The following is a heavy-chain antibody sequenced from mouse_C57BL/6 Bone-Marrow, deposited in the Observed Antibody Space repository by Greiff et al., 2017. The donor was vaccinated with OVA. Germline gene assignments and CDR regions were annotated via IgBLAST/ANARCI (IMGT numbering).Heavy chain of an antibody. CDR2: IDPSDSYT. D-gene: IGHD2-2*01. CDR1: GYTFTSYW. J-gene: IGHJ3*01. V-gene: IGHV1-59*01. CDR3: ARGGWLRGFAY. Sequence: QVQLQQSGAELVRPGTSVKLSCKASGYTFTSYWMHWVKQRPGQGLEWIGVIDPSDSYTNYNQKFKGKATLTVDTSSSTAYMQLSSLTSEDSAVYYCARGGWLRGFAYWGQGTLVTVSA.